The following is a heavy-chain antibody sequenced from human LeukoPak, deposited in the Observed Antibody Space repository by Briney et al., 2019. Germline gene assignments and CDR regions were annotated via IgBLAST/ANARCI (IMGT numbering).Heavy chain of an antibody. Sequence: PGGSLRLSCAASGFTFNSYWMHWVRQAPGKGLVWVSRINSDGSGTSDADFVKGRFTISRDNAKNTLDLQMNSLRAEDTAVYYCARAFERIVVPDYWGQGTLVTVSS. J-gene: IGHJ4*02. D-gene: IGHD2-2*01. CDR3: ARAFERIVVPDY. V-gene: IGHV3-74*01. CDR2: INSDGSGT. CDR1: GFTFNSYW.